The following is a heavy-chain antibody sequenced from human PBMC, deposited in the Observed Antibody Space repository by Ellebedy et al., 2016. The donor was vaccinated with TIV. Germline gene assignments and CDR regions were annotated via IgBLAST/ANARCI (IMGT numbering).Heavy chain of an antibody. D-gene: IGHD6-13*01. J-gene: IGHJ4*02. Sequence: ASVKVSCKASGYTFIGYYLHWVRQAPGQGLEWMGWINPNSGGTNYAQKFQGRVTRTRDTSISTAYMELSRLRSDETAVYYCARAGSNSWFYSFDYWGQGTLVTVSS. CDR1: GYTFIGYY. V-gene: IGHV1-2*02. CDR3: ARAGSNSWFYSFDY. CDR2: INPNSGGT.